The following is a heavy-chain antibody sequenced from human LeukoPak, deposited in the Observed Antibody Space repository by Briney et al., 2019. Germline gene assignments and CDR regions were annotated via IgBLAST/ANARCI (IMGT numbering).Heavy chain of an antibody. J-gene: IGHJ4*02. CDR3: AKDGYDFWSGYFDY. CDR2: ISSSSSYI. D-gene: IGHD3-3*01. Sequence: PGGSLRLSCAASGFTFSSYSMNWVRQAPGKGLEWVSSISSSSSYIYYADSVKGRFTISRDNSKNTLYLQMNSLRAEDTAVYYCAKDGYDFWSGYFDYWGQGTLVTVSS. CDR1: GFTFSSYS. V-gene: IGHV3-21*01.